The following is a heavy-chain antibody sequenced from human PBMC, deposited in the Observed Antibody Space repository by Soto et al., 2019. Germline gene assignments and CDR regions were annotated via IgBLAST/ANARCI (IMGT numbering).Heavy chain of an antibody. Sequence: EVQLVESGGGLVQPGGSLRLSCAASGFTSTSYWLHWVRQAPGKGLVWVSRIKSDGSDTTYADSVKGRFTISSDNANNKVYLQMNSLRAEDTAEYYSGISTTTCCDKWGQGTLVTVSA. CDR2: IKSDGSDT. CDR1: GFTSTSYW. J-gene: IGHJ4*02. CDR3: GISTTTCCDK. D-gene: IGHD2-2*01. V-gene: IGHV3-74*01.